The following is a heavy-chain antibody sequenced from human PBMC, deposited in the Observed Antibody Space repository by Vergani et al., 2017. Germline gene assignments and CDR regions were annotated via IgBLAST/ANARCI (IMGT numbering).Heavy chain of an antibody. CDR1: GFTFNSYE. CDR3: ARGGASGGASDY. V-gene: IGHV3-48*03. D-gene: IGHD3-3*01. CDR2: ISSGGITI. Sequence: EVQLVESGGGLVQPGGSLRLSCAASGFTFNSYEMNWVRQAPGKGLEWVSYISSGGITIYYADSVKGRFTISRDNGKNSLFLQMNSLRAEDTAVYDCARGGASGGASDYWGQGTLVTVSS. J-gene: IGHJ4*02.